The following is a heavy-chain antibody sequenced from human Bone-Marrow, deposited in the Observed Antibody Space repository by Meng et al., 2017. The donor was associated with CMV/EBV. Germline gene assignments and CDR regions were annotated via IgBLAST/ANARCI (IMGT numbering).Heavy chain of an antibody. V-gene: IGHV2-5*02. CDR2: IYWDGDK. CDR1: GFSLNSNGMG. J-gene: IGHJ4*02. Sequence: QLTLKDPGPALLKPTQTLTLTCTFSGFSLNSNGMGVGWIRQPPGKALEWLALIYWDGDKRYSPSLKSRLTITKDTSNNQVVLTMTNMGPVDTATYFCAHRPTEGLFDYWGQGTLVTVSS. CDR3: AHRPTEGLFDY.